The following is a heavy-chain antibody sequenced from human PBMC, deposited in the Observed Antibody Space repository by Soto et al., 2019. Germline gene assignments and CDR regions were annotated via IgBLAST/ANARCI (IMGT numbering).Heavy chain of an antibody. D-gene: IGHD1-26*01. Sequence: QVQLVQSGAEVKKPGASVKVSCKASGYTLSDYYIHWVRQAPGQGLEWLGWISPNSGGTNIAQKFQGRVTMTGDRSTSTAYMELGSLTSDDTAVYYCASIPHSDYPTSLLDYWGHGTLVTVSS. CDR2: ISPNSGGT. V-gene: IGHV1-2*02. CDR1: GYTLSDYY. CDR3: ASIPHSDYPTSLLDY. J-gene: IGHJ4*01.